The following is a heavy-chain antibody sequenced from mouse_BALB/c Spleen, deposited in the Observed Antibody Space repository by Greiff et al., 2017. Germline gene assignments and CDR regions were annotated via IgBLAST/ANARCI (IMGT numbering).Heavy chain of an antibody. J-gene: IGHJ3*01. V-gene: IGHV1-82*01. D-gene: IGHD2-4*01. Sequence: VKLMESGPELVKPGASVKISCKASGYAFSSSWMNWVKQRPGQGLEWIGRIYPGGGDTNYNGKFKGKATLTADKSSSTAYMQLSSLTSVDSAVYFCARDEGIYYDYDGEFAYWGQGTLVTVSA. CDR1: GYAFSSSW. CDR2: IYPGGGDT. CDR3: ARDEGIYYDYDGEFAY.